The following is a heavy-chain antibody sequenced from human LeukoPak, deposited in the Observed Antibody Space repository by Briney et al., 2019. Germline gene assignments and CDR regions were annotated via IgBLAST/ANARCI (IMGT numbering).Heavy chain of an antibody. CDR3: ARLGATNPTDY. Sequence: SETLSLTCTVSGGSISSSSYYWGWIRQPPGKGLEWIGSIYYSGSTYYNPSLKSRVTISVDTSKNQFSLKLSSVTAADTAVYYCARLGATNPTDYWGQGTLVTVSS. CDR1: GGSISSSSYY. V-gene: IGHV4-39*01. D-gene: IGHD1-26*01. J-gene: IGHJ4*02. CDR2: IYYSGST.